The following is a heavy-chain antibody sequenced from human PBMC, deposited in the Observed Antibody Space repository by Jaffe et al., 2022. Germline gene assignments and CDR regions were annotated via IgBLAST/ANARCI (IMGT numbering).Heavy chain of an antibody. Sequence: EVQLVESGGGLVQPGGSLRLSCAASGFTFSDHYMDWVRQAPGKGLEWVGRTRNKANSYTTEYAASVKGRFTISRDDSKNSLYLQMNSLKTEDTAVYYCARARPYCSGGSCYFGFDYYYYYMDVWGKGTTVTVSS. D-gene: IGHD2-15*01. J-gene: IGHJ6*03. CDR1: GFTFSDHY. V-gene: IGHV3-72*01. CDR2: TRNKANSYTT. CDR3: ARARPYCSGGSCYFGFDYYYYYMDV.